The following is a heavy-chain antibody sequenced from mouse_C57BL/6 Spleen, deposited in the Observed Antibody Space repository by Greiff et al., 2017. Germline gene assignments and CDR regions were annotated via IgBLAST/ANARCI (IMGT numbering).Heavy chain of an antibody. CDR1: GYTFTDYE. V-gene: IGHV1-15*01. CDR2: IDPETGGS. D-gene: IGHD1-1*01. Sequence: VQLQQSGAELVRPGASVTLSCKASGYTFTDYEMHWVKQTPVHGLEWIGAIDPETGGSAYNQKFKGKAILTADKSSSTAYMELRSLTSEDSAVYYCTNYYGILDYFDYWGQGTTLTVSS. J-gene: IGHJ2*01. CDR3: TNYYGILDYFDY.